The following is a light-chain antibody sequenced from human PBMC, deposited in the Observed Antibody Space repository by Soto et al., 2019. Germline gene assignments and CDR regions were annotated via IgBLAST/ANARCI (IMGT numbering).Light chain of an antibody. V-gene: IGKV1-5*03. CDR3: QQYFSLSS. CDR2: TAS. Sequence: DILMTQSPSALSASVGDSVSITCRASQNVGPWLAWYQQKPGKAPQVIIYTASNLITGVPSRFRGGGSGTEFTLTINSLQPDDFATYFCQQYFSLSSFGQGTKVEVK. CDR1: QNVGPW. J-gene: IGKJ1*01.